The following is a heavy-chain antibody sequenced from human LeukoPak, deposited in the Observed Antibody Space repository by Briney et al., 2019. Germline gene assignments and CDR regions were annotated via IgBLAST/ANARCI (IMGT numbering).Heavy chain of an antibody. D-gene: IGHD2-2*01. J-gene: IGHJ5*02. Sequence: ASVKVSCKASGYTFTSYYMHWVRQAPGQGLEWMGIINPSGGSTSDAQKVQGRVTMTRDTSTSTVYMELSSLRAEDTAVYYCARDVGDIVVVPASPAINWFDPWGQGTLVTVSS. CDR1: GYTFTSYY. CDR2: INPSGGST. CDR3: ARDVGDIVVVPASPAINWFDP. V-gene: IGHV1-46*01.